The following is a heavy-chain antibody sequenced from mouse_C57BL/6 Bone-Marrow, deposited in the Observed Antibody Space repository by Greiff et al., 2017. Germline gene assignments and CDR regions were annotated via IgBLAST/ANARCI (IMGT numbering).Heavy chain of an antibody. CDR3: TRRGYGSSDWYFDV. CDR1: GYTFTSYW. Sequence: EVKLVESGTVLARPGASVKMSCKTSGYTFTSYWMHWVKQRPGQGLEWIGAIYPGNSDTSYNQKFKGKAKLTAVTSASTAYMGLSSLTNEDSAVYYCTRRGYGSSDWYFDVWGTGTTVTVSS. CDR2: IYPGNSDT. D-gene: IGHD1-1*01. V-gene: IGHV1-5*01. J-gene: IGHJ1*03.